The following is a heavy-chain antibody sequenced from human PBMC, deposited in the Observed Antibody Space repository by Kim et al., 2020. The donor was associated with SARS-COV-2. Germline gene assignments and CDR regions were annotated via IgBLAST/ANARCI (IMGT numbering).Heavy chain of an antibody. J-gene: IGHJ5*01. CDR2: IFHSGST. V-gene: IGHV4-59*01. CDR1: SDSISSYY. Sequence: SETLSLTCTVSSDSISSYYWSWIRQLPGKGLEWIGYIFHSGSTNYNPSLKSRVTISWDTSRNQFSLGLTSVSDADTAVYYCARSEGRASWHQFDSWGQGILVTVSS. CDR3: ARSEGRASWHQFDS.